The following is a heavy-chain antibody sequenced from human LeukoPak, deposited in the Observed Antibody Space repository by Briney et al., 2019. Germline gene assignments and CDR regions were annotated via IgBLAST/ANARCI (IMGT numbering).Heavy chain of an antibody. CDR3: ARAGENDYYFYYMDV. Sequence: PGGSLRLSCVVSGLTFSDYGMHWVRQAPGKGLEWVAFIWNDGSKEYYADSVKGRFTISRDNSKNTLSLQMNSLRAEDTAVYYCARAGENDYYFYYMDVWGKGTTVTVSS. CDR1: GLTFSDYG. CDR2: IWNDGSKE. V-gene: IGHV3-30*02. J-gene: IGHJ6*03. D-gene: IGHD3-16*01.